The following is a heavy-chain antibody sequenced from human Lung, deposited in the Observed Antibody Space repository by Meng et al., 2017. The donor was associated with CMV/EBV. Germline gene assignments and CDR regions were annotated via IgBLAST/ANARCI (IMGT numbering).Heavy chain of an antibody. D-gene: IGHD3-3*01. CDR2: ISSSSSYI. CDR1: GFTFSSYS. V-gene: IGHV3-21*01. CDR3: ARSDLKLRFLEWLFLPSDY. J-gene: IGHJ4*02. Sequence: ESXKISXAASGFTFSSYSMNWVRQAPGKGLEWVSSISSSSSYIYYADSVKGRFTISRDNAKNSLYLQMNSLRAEDTAVYYCARSDLKLRFLEWLFLPSDYWGQETXVTVSS.